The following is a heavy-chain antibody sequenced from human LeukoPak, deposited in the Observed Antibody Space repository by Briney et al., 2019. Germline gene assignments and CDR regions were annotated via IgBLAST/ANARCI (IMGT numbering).Heavy chain of an antibody. D-gene: IGHD2-2*01. CDR1: GFTFSSYG. V-gene: IGHV3-23*01. Sequence: GGSLRLSCAASGFTFSSYGMSWVRQAPGKGLDFVSAICGSCDSPYYADSVKGRFTISRDNSKNTLFLQMNSLRAEDTAVYYCAKGGVVPAAIPLDFDCWGQGTLATVSS. CDR3: AKGGVVPAAIPLDFDC. CDR2: ICGSCDSP. J-gene: IGHJ4*02.